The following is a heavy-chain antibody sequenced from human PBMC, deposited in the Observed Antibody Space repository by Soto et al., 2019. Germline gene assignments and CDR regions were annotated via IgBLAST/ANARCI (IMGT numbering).Heavy chain of an antibody. V-gene: IGHV3-21*01. Sequence: GGSLRLSCAASGFTFSSYSMNWVRQAPGKGLEWVSSISSSSSYIYYADSVKGRFTISRDNAKNSLYLQMNSLRAEDTAVYYCARASDFWSGYFDYWGQGTLVTVSS. J-gene: IGHJ4*02. CDR2: ISSSSSYI. CDR1: GFTFSSYS. D-gene: IGHD3-3*01. CDR3: ARASDFWSGYFDY.